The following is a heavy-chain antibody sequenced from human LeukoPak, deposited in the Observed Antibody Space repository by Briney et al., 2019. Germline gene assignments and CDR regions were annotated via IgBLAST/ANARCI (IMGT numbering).Heavy chain of an antibody. CDR1: GFIFSSFA. J-gene: IGHJ5*02. D-gene: IGHD4-17*01. V-gene: IGHV3-23*01. CDR2: ITGTHYTT. CDR3: TKDPNGDYVGAFDP. Sequence: YPGGSLRLSCAASGFIFSSFAMTWVRQAPGKGLEWVSSITGTHYTTYNTDSVKGRFTISRDNSKNTLYLQMNSLRADDTAVYYCTKDPNGDYVGAFDPWGQGTLVTVSS.